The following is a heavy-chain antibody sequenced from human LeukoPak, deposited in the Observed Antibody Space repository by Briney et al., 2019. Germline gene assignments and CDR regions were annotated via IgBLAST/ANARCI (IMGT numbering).Heavy chain of an antibody. CDR3: AKAPSAVAGTPYYFDY. V-gene: IGHV3-23*01. J-gene: IGHJ4*02. Sequence: GGSLRLSCAASGFTFSSYAMSWVRQAPGEGLEWVSAISGSGGSTYYADSVKGRFTISRDNSKNTLYLQMNSLRAEDTAVYYCAKAPSAVAGTPYYFDYWGQGTLVTVSS. CDR2: ISGSGGST. D-gene: IGHD6-19*01. CDR1: GFTFSSYA.